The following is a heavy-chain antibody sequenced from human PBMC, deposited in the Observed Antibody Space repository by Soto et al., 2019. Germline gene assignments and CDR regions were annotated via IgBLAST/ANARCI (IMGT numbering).Heavy chain of an antibody. CDR2: ISYDGSNK. J-gene: IGHJ4*02. CDR1: GFTFSHYG. Sequence: QVQLVESGGGVVQPGRSLRLSCAASGFTFSHYGIHWVRQAPGKGLEWWAVISYDGSNKHYAESVKGRFTVSRDNSKNTLYLQTNSPRAEYRAVYFCARYSGKYQGPIDYWGQGTLVTVSS. CDR3: ARYSGKYQGPIDY. D-gene: IGHD1-26*01. V-gene: IGHV3-30*03.